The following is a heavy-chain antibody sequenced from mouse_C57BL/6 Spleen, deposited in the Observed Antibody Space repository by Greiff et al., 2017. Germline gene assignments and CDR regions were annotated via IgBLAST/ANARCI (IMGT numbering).Heavy chain of an antibody. V-gene: IGHV14-2*01. J-gene: IGHJ2*01. D-gene: IGHD1-1*01. CDR1: GFNIQDYY. Sequence: VHVKQSGAELVKPGASVKLSCTASGFNIQDYYMHWVKQRTEQGLEWIGRLDPEDGETKYAPKFQGKATITADTSSNTAYLQLSRLTSEDTAVYYCARSSITTVGFDYWGQGTTRTVSS. CDR3: ARSSITTVGFDY. CDR2: LDPEDGET.